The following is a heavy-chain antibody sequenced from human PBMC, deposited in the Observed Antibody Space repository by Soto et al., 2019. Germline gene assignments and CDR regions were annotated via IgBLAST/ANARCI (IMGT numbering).Heavy chain of an antibody. D-gene: IGHD2-15*01. Sequence: SETLSLTCTVSGGSISSSSYYWGWIRQPPGKGLEWIGSIYYSGSTYYNPSLKSRVTISVDTSKNHFSLKLSSVTAADTAVYYCARQDIVVVVAADYWGQGTLVTVSS. V-gene: IGHV4-39*01. J-gene: IGHJ4*02. CDR2: IYYSGST. CDR3: ARQDIVVVVAADY. CDR1: GGSISSSSYY.